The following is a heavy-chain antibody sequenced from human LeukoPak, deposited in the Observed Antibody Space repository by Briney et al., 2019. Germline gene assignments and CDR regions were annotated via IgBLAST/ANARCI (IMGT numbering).Heavy chain of an antibody. CDR3: ARGVYIAAAQYGY. CDR1: GGSISNYY. Sequence: PSETLSLTCTASGGSISNYYWSWIRQPPGKGLEWIGYIYYSGTTNYNPSLKSRVTISVDTSKNQFSLKLNSVTAADTAVYHCARGVYIAAAQYGYWGQGTLVTVSS. V-gene: IGHV4-59*01. D-gene: IGHD6-13*01. J-gene: IGHJ4*02. CDR2: IYYSGTT.